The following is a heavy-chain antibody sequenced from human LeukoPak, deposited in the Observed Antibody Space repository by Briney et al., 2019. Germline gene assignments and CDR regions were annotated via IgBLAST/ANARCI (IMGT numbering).Heavy chain of an antibody. D-gene: IGHD3-16*02. CDR2: IYSGGST. Sequence: GGSLRLSCAASGFTVSSNYMNWVRQAPGRGLEWVSVIYSGGSTYYADSVKGRFSISRDNSKTTLYLQMNSLRAEGTAVYYCARDWGLRLGELSSYYFDYWGQGTLVTVSS. CDR3: ARDWGLRLGELSSYYFDY. J-gene: IGHJ4*02. V-gene: IGHV3-66*01. CDR1: GFTVSSNY.